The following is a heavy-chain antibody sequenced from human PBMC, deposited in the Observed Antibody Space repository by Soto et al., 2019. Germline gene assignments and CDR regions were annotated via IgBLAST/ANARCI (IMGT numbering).Heavy chain of an antibody. Sequence: PGGSLRLSCAASGFTFSNFAMNWVRQAPGKGLEWVSGISGDAGSTYYADSVRGRFTTSRDNSKNTLYVQMNGLRAEDTAVYYCAKDRSWNYGLVAFDIWGQGTMVTVSS. V-gene: IGHV3-23*01. J-gene: IGHJ3*02. CDR3: AKDRSWNYGLVAFDI. CDR1: GFTFSNFA. D-gene: IGHD1-7*01. CDR2: ISGDAGST.